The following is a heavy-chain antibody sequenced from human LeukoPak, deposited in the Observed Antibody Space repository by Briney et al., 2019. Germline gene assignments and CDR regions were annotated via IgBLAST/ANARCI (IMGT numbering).Heavy chain of an antibody. Sequence: GRSLRLSCAASGFTFDDYAMHWVRQAPGKGLEWVSGISWNSGSIGYADSVKGRFTISRDNAKNSLYLQMNSLRAEDTALYYCAKDSSTVVTYYLDYWGQGTLVTVSS. D-gene: IGHD4-23*01. CDR3: AKDSSTVVTYYLDY. V-gene: IGHV3-9*01. J-gene: IGHJ4*02. CDR2: ISWNSGSI. CDR1: GFTFDDYA.